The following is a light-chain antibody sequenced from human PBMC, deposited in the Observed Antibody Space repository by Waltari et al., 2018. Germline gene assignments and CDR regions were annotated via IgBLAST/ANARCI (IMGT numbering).Light chain of an antibody. CDR3: SSYTTSRTVV. CDR2: DVR. Sequence: QSALTQPASVSGSPGQSITISCTGTSSDVGAYNYVSWYQQHPGKVPKVMIYDVRNRPSRVSNRVSGSKSGNTASLTISGLQAEDEADYYCSSYTTSRTVVFGGGTKVTVL. J-gene: IGLJ2*01. V-gene: IGLV2-14*03. CDR1: SSDVGAYNY.